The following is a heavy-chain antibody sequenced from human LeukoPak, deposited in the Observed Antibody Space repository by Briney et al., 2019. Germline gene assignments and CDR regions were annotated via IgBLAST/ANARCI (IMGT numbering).Heavy chain of an antibody. V-gene: IGHV4-61*01. J-gene: IGHJ5*02. D-gene: IGHD3-10*01. Sequence: SETLSLTCSVSGTSVSSSNYYWGWIRQSPGKGLEWIGNIYYSGSTNYNPSLKSRVTISVDTSKNQFSLKLSSVTAADTAVYYCARGGWLDPWGQGTLVTVSS. CDR2: IYYSGST. CDR3: ARGGWLDP. CDR1: GTSVSSSNYY.